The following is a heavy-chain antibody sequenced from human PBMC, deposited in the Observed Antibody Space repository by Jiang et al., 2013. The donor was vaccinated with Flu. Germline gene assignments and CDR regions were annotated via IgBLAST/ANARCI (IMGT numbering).Heavy chain of an antibody. Sequence: PHNSYTTYGPSFQGQVTMSADKSINTAYLRWSSLKASDTAMYFCARYGGPTLEANWFDFWGQGTLVTVSS. D-gene: IGHD1-26*01. CDR3: ARYGGPTLEANWFDF. V-gene: IGHV5-51*01. CDR2: PHNSYT. J-gene: IGHJ5*01.